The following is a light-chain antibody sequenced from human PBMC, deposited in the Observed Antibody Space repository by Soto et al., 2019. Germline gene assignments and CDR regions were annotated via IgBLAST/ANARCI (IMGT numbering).Light chain of an antibody. CDR2: GAS. J-gene: IGKJ1*01. Sequence: EIVMTQSPATLSVSPGERATLSCRASQSVSGNLAWYQQKPGQAPRLLIYGASTRATGIPARFSGSGSGREFTLTISSLQSEGFAVYYWQQYNNWPPTFGQGTKVEIK. CDR3: QQYNNWPPT. CDR1: QSVSGN. V-gene: IGKV3D-15*01.